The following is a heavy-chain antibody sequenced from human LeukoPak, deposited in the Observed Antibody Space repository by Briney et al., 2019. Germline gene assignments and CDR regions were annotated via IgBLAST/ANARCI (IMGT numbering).Heavy chain of an antibody. CDR3: ATYDFWSGYYSFDY. Sequence: ASVKVSCKVSGYTLTELSMHWVRQAPGKGLEWMGGFDPEDGETIYAQKFQGRVIMTEDTSTDTAYMELSSLRSEDTAVYYCATYDFWSGYYSFDYWGQGTLVTVSS. J-gene: IGHJ4*02. CDR1: GYTLTELS. D-gene: IGHD3-3*01. CDR2: FDPEDGET. V-gene: IGHV1-24*01.